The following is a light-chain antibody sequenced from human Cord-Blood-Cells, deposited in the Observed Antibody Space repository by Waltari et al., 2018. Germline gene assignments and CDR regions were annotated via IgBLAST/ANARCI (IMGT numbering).Light chain of an antibody. J-gene: IGLJ1*01. CDR3: SSYAGSNNFDV. CDR2: EVS. Sequence: QSALTQPPSASGSPGQSVTISCPGPSSDVGGYNYVSWYQQHPGKAPKLMIYEVSKRPSGVPDRFSGSKSGNTASLTVSGLQAEDEADYYCSSYAGSNNFDVFGTGTKVTVL. V-gene: IGLV2-8*01. CDR1: SSDVGGYNY.